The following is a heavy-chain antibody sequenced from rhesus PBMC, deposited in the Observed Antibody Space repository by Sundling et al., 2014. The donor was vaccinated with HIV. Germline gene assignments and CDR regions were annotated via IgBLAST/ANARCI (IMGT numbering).Heavy chain of an antibody. D-gene: IGHD1-1*01. CDR3: AKSGYSPFDY. J-gene: IGHJ4*01. CDR1: GFTFSSYG. CDR2: INSGGGST. V-gene: IGHV3S42*01. Sequence: EVQLVETGGGLVQPGGSLKLSCAASGFTFSSYGMSWVRQAPGKGLEWVSAINSGGGSTYYADSVKGRFTISRDNSKNTLSLQMNSLRAEDTAVYYCAKSGYSPFDYWGQGVLVTVSS.